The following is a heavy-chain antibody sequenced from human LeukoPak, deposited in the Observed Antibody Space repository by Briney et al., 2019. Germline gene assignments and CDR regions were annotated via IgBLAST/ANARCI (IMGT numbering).Heavy chain of an antibody. D-gene: IGHD2-15*01. Sequence: ASVKVSCKASGYTFTSYYMHWVRQAPGQGLEWMGIINPSGGSTSYAQKFQGRVTMTRNTSISTAYMELSSLRSEDTAVYYCARAHDGVAGDYWGQGTLVTVSS. CDR3: ARAHDGVAGDY. CDR2: INPSGGST. J-gene: IGHJ4*02. CDR1: GYTFTSYY. V-gene: IGHV1-46*01.